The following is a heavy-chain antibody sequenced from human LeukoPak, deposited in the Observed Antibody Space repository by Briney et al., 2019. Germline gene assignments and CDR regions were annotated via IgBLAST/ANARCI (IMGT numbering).Heavy chain of an antibody. V-gene: IGHV3-23*01. D-gene: IGHD3-10*01. CDR1: GFTFSNFA. J-gene: IGHJ4*02. Sequence: PGGSLRLSCAASGFTFSNFAMTWVRLAPGRGLEWVSTVSGSGDSTHFADSVKGRFTISGDNSKNTLYLRMNRLRVEDTALYYCAKGSVDTSYIDHWGQGTLVTVSS. CDR3: AKGSVDTSYIDH. CDR2: VSGSGDST.